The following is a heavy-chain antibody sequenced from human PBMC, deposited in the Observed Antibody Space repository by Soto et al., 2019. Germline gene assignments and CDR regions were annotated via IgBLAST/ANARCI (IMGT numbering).Heavy chain of an antibody. Sequence: EVHLLESGGGLVQPGGSLRLSCVASGFTFTSYAMSWVRQAPGKGLEWVSGISGSGDNTYYADSVKGRFTISSDKSKNTVYLQMNSLRAEDTAVYYCAKHQLWGDQNWFDPWGQGTLVTVSS. CDR1: GFTFTSYA. V-gene: IGHV3-23*01. J-gene: IGHJ5*02. CDR2: ISGSGDNT. D-gene: IGHD5-18*01. CDR3: AKHQLWGDQNWFDP.